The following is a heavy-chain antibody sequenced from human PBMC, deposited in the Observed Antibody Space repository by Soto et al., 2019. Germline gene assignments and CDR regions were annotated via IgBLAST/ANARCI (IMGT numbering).Heavy chain of an antibody. V-gene: IGHV1-46*01. CDR3: ARVSRGAFDI. J-gene: IGHJ3*02. CDR1: GYTFTSYF. Sequence: ASVKVSCKASGYTFTSYFIHWVRQAPGQGLEWMGVFDPSGVATNSAQKFQGRLTITRDTSTSTVYRDLTSLGSDDTPLYYCARVSRGAFDIWGQGTLVTVSS. CDR2: FDPSGVAT.